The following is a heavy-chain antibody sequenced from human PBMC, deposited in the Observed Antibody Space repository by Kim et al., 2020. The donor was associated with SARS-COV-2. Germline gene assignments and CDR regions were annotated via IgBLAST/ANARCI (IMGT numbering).Heavy chain of an antibody. Sequence: DYNPSRRGRVHISIATSKNQFSLRLRSVTAADTAVYYCARARTHYYGMDVWGQGTTVTVSS. J-gene: IGHJ6*02. CDR3: ARARTHYYGMDV. V-gene: IGHV4-39*07. D-gene: IGHD1-1*01.